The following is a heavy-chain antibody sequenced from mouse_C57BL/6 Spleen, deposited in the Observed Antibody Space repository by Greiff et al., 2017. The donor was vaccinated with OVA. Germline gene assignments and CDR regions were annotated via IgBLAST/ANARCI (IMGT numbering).Heavy chain of an antibody. V-gene: IGHV5-9-1*02. D-gene: IGHD6-1*01. CDR1: GFTFSSYA. Sequence: EVQRVESGEGLVKPGGSLKLSCAASGFTFSSYAMSWVRQTPEKRLEWVAYISSGGDYIYYADTVKGRFTISRDNARNTLYLQMSSLKSEDTAMYYCTRKTLSNYFDYWGQGTTLTVSS. CDR2: ISSGGDYI. J-gene: IGHJ2*01. CDR3: TRKTLSNYFDY.